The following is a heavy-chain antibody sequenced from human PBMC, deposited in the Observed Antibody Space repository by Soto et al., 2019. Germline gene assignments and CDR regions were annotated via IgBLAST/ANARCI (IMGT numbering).Heavy chain of an antibody. CDR3: ARHSVSSWKTLYYYYYGMDV. CDR2: MNPNSGNT. V-gene: IGHV1-8*01. J-gene: IGHJ6*02. CDR1: VYAFTSYD. D-gene: IGHD6-13*01. Sequence: GASVNVSCKASVYAFTSYDSNWVRQATGQGLELMGWMNPNSGNTGYAQKFQGRVTMTRNTSISTAYMELSSLRSEDTAVYYCARHSVSSWKTLYYYYYGMDVWGQGTTVTVSS.